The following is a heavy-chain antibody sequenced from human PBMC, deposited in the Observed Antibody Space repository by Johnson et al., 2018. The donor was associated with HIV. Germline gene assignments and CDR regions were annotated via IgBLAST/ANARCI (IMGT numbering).Heavy chain of an antibody. V-gene: IGHV3-15*01. CDR2: IKSKTDGGTT. CDR3: TTDCITMVQGDAFDI. CDR1: GFTFSNAW. J-gene: IGHJ3*02. Sequence: VQLVESGGGVVQPGGSLRLSCAASGFTFSNAWMSWVRQAPGKGLEWVGRIKSKTDGGTTDYAAPVKGRFTSSRDDSKNTLYLQMNSLKTEDTAVYYCTTDCITMVQGDAFDIWGQGTMVTVSS. D-gene: IGHD3-10*01.